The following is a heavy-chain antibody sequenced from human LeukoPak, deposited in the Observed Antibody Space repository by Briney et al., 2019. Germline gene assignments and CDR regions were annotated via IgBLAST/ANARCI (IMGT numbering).Heavy chain of an antibody. D-gene: IGHD2-21*02. J-gene: IGHJ4*02. Sequence: TGGSLRLSRAASRFPVSSNYMSWVRQAPGKGLEWVSVIFGGGDTYYADSVKGRFTISRDSSKNTLYLQMDSLRAEDTAMYYCARDGVFCSGADCYSEYWGQGTLVTVSS. CDR1: RFPVSSNY. CDR2: IFGGGDT. V-gene: IGHV3-66*01. CDR3: ARDGVFCSGADCYSEY.